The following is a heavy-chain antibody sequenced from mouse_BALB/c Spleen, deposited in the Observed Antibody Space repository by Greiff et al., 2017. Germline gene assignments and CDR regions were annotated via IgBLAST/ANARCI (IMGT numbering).Heavy chain of an antibody. CDR1: GFTFSSYA. D-gene: IGHD2-4*01. Sequence: EVQLVESGGGLVKPGGSLKLSCAASGFTFSSYAMSWVRQSPEKRLEWVAEISSGGSYTYYPDTVTGRFTISRDNAKNNLYLEMSSLRSEDTAMYYCARGGLRRGFDYWGQGTTLTVSS. CDR2: ISSGGSYT. V-gene: IGHV5-9-4*01. J-gene: IGHJ2*01. CDR3: ARGGLRRGFDY.